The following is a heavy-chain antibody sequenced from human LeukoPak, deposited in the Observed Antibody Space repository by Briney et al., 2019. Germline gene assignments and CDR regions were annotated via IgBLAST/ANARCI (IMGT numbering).Heavy chain of an antibody. CDR2: IWYDGSNK. Sequence: GGSLRLSCAASGFTFSSYGMHWVRQAPGKGLEWVAVIWYDGSNKYYAGSVKGRFTISRDNSKNTLSLQMDSLRAEDTAVYYCARSITMIVASDYWGQGTLVTVSS. CDR3: ARSITMIVASDY. CDR1: GFTFSSYG. D-gene: IGHD3-22*01. J-gene: IGHJ4*02. V-gene: IGHV3-33*01.